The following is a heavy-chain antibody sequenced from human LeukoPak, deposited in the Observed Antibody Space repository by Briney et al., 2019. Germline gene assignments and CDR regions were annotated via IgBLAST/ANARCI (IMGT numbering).Heavy chain of an antibody. CDR2: INPNSGGT. D-gene: IGHD2-21*02. CDR3: ARGCGGDCYSGY. V-gene: IGHV1-2*02. CDR1: GYTFTCYY. J-gene: IGHJ4*02. Sequence: ASVKVSCKASGYTFTCYYMHWVRQAPGQGLEWMGWINPNSGGTNYAQKFQGRVTMTRDTSISTAYMELSRLRSDDTAVYYCARGCGGDCYSGYWGQGTLVTVSS.